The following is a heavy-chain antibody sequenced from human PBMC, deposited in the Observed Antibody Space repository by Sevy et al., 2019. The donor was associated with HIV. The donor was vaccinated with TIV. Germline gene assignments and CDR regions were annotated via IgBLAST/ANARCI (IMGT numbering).Heavy chain of an antibody. CDR1: GFTFSHYG. CDR3: AIRCEILERDYYFDY. V-gene: IGHV3-23*01. D-gene: IGHD3-3*01. J-gene: IGHJ4*02. Sequence: AGSLRLSCAASGFTFSHYGMAWVRQAPGKALEWVSTISHSGGSTFYADSVKGRFTISRDNSRNTLYLQMKNLRAEDTAVYYCAIRCEILERDYYFDYWGQGTLVTVSS. CDR2: ISHSGGST.